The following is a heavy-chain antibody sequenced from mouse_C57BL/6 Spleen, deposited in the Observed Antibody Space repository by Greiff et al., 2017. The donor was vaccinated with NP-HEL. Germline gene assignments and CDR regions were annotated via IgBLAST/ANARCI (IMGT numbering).Heavy chain of an antibody. Sequence: EVQRVESGEGLVKPGGSLKLSCAASGFTFSSYAMSWVRQTPEKRLEWVAYISSGGDYIYYADTVKGRFTISRDNARNTLYLQMSSLKSEDTAMYYCTRVGPNWDLDYWGQGTTLTVSS. CDR2: ISSGGDYI. CDR3: TRVGPNWDLDY. CDR1: GFTFSSYA. V-gene: IGHV5-9-1*02. D-gene: IGHD4-1*01. J-gene: IGHJ2*01.